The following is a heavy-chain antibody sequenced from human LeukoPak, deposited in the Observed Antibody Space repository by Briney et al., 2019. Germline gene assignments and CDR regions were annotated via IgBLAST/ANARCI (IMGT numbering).Heavy chain of an antibody. CDR3: ATANYYDSSAVDY. V-gene: IGHV1-18*01. CDR2: ISAYNGNT. Sequence: ASVKVSCKASGYTFTSYGISWVRQAPGQGLEWMGWISAYNGNTNYAQKFQGRVTMTEDTSTDTAYMELSSLRSEDTAVYYCATANYYDSSAVDYWGQGTLVTVSS. CDR1: GYTFTSYG. D-gene: IGHD3-22*01. J-gene: IGHJ4*02.